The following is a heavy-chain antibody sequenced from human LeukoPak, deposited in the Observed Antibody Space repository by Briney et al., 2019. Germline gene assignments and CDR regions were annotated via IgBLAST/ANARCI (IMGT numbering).Heavy chain of an antibody. CDR2: IYYSGST. CDR3: ARATPVLYSSGWYEVSEYFQH. D-gene: IGHD6-19*01. J-gene: IGHJ1*01. Sequence: SETLSLTCTVSGGSISSSSYYWGWLRQPPGKGLEWIGSIYYSGSTYYNPSLKSRVTISVDTSKNQFSLKLSSVTAADTAVYYCARATPVLYSSGWYEVSEYFQHWGQGTLVTVSS. CDR1: GGSISSSSYY. V-gene: IGHV4-39*01.